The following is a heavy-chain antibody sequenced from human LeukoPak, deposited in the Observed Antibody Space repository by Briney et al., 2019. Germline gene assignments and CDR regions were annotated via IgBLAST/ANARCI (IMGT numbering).Heavy chain of an antibody. Sequence: ASVKVSCKASGYTFTGYYMHWVRQAPGQGLEWMGWINPNSGGTNYAQKFQGRVTMTRDTSISTAYMELSRLRSDDTAVYYCARDRYYYGSGSLWAPGYWGRGTLVTVSS. CDR3: ARDRYYYGSGSLWAPGY. D-gene: IGHD3-10*01. CDR1: GYTFTGYY. J-gene: IGHJ4*02. CDR2: INPNSGGT. V-gene: IGHV1-2*02.